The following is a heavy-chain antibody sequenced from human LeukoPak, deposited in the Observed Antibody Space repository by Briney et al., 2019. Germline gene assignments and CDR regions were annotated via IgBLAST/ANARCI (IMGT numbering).Heavy chain of an antibody. CDR3: ARQLERGPYYYYGMDV. Sequence: GESLKISCKGSGYSFTSYWIGWVRPMPGKGLEWMGIIYPADSDTRYSPSFQGQVTISADKSLSTAYLRWSSLKASDTAMYYCARQLERGPYYYYGMDVWGKGTTVTVSS. CDR1: GYSFTSYW. V-gene: IGHV5-51*01. CDR2: IYPADSDT. J-gene: IGHJ6*04. D-gene: IGHD1-1*01.